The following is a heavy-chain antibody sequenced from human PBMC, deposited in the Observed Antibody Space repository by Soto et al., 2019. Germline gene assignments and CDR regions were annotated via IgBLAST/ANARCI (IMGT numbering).Heavy chain of an antibody. D-gene: IGHD1-26*01. V-gene: IGHV4-34*01. CDR1: GGSFIGYY. Sequence: SETLSLTCAVYGGSFIGYYCSFIRHPPGKGLEWIGEINHSGSTNYNPSLKSRVTISVDTSKNQFSLKLSSVTAADTAVYYCARGLRWELLYYWGQGTLVTVSS. J-gene: IGHJ4*02. CDR3: ARGLRWELLYY. CDR2: INHSGST.